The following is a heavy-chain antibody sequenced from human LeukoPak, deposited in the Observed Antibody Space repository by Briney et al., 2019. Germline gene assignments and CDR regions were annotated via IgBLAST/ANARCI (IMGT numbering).Heavy chain of an antibody. CDR1: GFTFSSYW. V-gene: IGHV3-74*01. CDR3: ARDGSEEWPIGY. CDR2: ISSDASSR. Sequence: GGSLRLSCAASGFTFSSYWMHWVRQAPGEGLVWVSRISSDASSRSYADSVKGRFTISRDNAKNSLYLQMNSLRAEDTAVYYCARDGSEEWPIGYWGQGTLVTVSS. J-gene: IGHJ4*02. D-gene: IGHD3-10*01.